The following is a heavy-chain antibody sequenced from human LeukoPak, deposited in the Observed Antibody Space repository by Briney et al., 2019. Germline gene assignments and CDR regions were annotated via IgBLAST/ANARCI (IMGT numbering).Heavy chain of an antibody. D-gene: IGHD3-10*01. J-gene: IGHJ4*02. V-gene: IGHV3-23*01. CDR1: GFTSSSFA. Sequence: PGGSLRLSCAASGFTSSSFAMSWVRQAPGKGLEWVSGISGSGRSTYYADSVKGRFTISRDNSENTLYLQMNSLRAEDTAVYYCAHLPQRITMVRGVILDYWGQGTLVTVSS. CDR3: AHLPQRITMVRGVILDY. CDR2: ISGSGRST.